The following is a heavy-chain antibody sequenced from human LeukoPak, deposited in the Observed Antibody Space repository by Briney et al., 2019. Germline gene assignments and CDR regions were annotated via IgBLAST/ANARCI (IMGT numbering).Heavy chain of an antibody. V-gene: IGHV3-21*01. CDR3: ARYYYCDYFFDY. D-gene: IGHD4-17*01. CDR1: GFTFTSHT. J-gene: IGHJ4*02. Sequence: PGGSLRLSCVASGFTFTSHTMNWVRRAPGKGLEWVSSISGSSNYIYYADSVKGRFTISRDNANNSLYLQMNSLRADDTAVYYCARYYYCDYFFDYWGQGTLVTVSS. CDR2: ISGSSNYI.